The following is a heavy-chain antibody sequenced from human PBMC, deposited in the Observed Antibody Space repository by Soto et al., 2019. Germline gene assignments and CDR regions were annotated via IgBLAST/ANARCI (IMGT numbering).Heavy chain of an antibody. CDR3: ARDRNYYGSGSYSPDNSYYFDY. V-gene: IGHV3-33*01. J-gene: IGHJ4*02. Sequence: QMQLVESGGGVVQPGRSLRLSCAASGFTFSSYGMHWVRQAPDKGLEWVAVIWYDGSNKYYADSVKGRFTISRDNSKNTLYLQMNSLRAEDTAVYYCARDRNYYGSGSYSPDNSYYFDYWGQGTLVTVSS. CDR1: GFTFSSYG. D-gene: IGHD3-10*01. CDR2: IWYDGSNK.